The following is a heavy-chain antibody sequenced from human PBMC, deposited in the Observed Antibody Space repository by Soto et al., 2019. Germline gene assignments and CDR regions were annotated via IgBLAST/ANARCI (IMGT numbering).Heavy chain of an antibody. Sequence: EVQLLESGGGLVSPGGSLRLSCATSGFTFSAYSMDWVRQAPGQGREWVSAIIPNSRYMFYADSVRGRLTIFRDYAENSLHLQMNGLGVEDTGVYYCARHETWLTGDGFEIWGKWTLVTVSS. J-gene: IGHJ3*02. D-gene: IGHD7-27*01. CDR3: ARHETWLTGDGFEI. CDR1: GFTFSAYS. CDR2: IIPNSRYM. V-gene: IGHV3-21*01.